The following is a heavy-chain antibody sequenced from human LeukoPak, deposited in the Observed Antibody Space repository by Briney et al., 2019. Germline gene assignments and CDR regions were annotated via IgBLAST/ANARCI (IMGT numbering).Heavy chain of an antibody. V-gene: IGHV3-30*02. CDR1: GFTFRSYG. CDR2: IRNDGSNK. J-gene: IGHJ4*02. D-gene: IGHD3-9*01. Sequence: PGGSLRLSCAASGFTFRSYGMHWVRQAPGTGLEWVAFIRNDGSNKYYADSVKGRFTISRDNSKNTLYLQMNILRVEDTAVYYCAKELSLNYDILTGVPLDYWGQGTLVTVSS. CDR3: AKELSLNYDILTGVPLDY.